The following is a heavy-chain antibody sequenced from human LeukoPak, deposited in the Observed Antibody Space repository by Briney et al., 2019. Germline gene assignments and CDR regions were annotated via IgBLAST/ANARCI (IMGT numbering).Heavy chain of an antibody. CDR1: GGSISSGDYY. CDR2: IYYSGST. CDR3: ARGGWYYDSSGLNWFDP. Sequence: SETLSLICTVSGGSISSGDYYWSWIRQPPGTGLEWIGYIYYSGSTYYNPSLKSRVTISVDKSKNQFSLKLSSVTAEDTAVYYCARGGWYYDSSGLNWFDPWGQGTLVTVSS. D-gene: IGHD3-22*01. J-gene: IGHJ5*02. V-gene: IGHV4-30-4*01.